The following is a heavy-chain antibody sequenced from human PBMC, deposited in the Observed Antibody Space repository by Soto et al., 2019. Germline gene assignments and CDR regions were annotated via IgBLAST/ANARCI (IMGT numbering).Heavy chain of an antibody. D-gene: IGHD1-26*01. CDR2: IIPILGSA. CDR1: GGTLSNYA. V-gene: IGHV1-69*13. Sequence: GASVKVSCKASGGTLSNYAITWVRQAPGQGLEWMGGIIPILGSANYAQKFQDRVTITADESTSTSYMELSSLRSEDAAVYYCASRERVGAFDIWGQGTMVTVS. CDR3: ASRERVGAFDI. J-gene: IGHJ3*02.